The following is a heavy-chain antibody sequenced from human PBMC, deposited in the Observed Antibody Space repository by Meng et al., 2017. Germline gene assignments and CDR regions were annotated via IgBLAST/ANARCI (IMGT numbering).Heavy chain of an antibody. CDR2: INHSGST. V-gene: IGHV4-34*01. Sequence: QVQLKQWGPGLLKPSEPLSLTCAVYGGSFRGYYWSWIRQPPGKGLEWIGEINHSGSTNYNPSLKSRVTISVDTSKNQFSLKLSSVTAADTAVYYCARDYHNWNPKINWFDPWGQGTLVTVSS. J-gene: IGHJ5*02. D-gene: IGHD1-20*01. CDR1: GGSFRGYY. CDR3: ARDYHNWNPKINWFDP.